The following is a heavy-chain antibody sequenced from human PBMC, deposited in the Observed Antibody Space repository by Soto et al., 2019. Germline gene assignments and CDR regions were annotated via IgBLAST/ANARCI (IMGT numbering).Heavy chain of an antibody. V-gene: IGHV4-34*01. CDR2: INHSGST. CDR3: ARGRSSWYKY. CDR1: GGSFSGYY. Sequence: NPSETLSLTCAVYGGSFSGYYWSWIRQPPGKGLEWIGEINHSGSTNYNPSLKSRVTISVDTSKNQFSLKLSSVTAADTAVYYCARGRSSWYKYWGQGTLVTVSS. D-gene: IGHD6-13*01. J-gene: IGHJ4*02.